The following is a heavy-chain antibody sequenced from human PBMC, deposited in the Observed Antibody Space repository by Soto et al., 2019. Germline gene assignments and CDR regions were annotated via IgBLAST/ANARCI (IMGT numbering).Heavy chain of an antibody. CDR3: ARVRVRFLEWLGSEG. V-gene: IGHV1-69*12. D-gene: IGHD3-3*01. CDR1: GGTFSSYA. J-gene: IGHJ4*02. CDR2: IIPIFGTA. Sequence: QVQLVQSGAEVKKPGSSVKVSCKASGGTFSSYAFSWVRQAPGQGREWMGGIIPIFGTANYAQKFQGRVTITADESTSTAYMELISLRSEDTAVYYCARVRVRFLEWLGSEGWGQGTLVTVSS.